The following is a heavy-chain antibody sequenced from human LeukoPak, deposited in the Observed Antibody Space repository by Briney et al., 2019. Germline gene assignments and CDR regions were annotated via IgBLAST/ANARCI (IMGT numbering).Heavy chain of an antibody. CDR1: GYTFTSYG. Sequence: ASVKVSCKASGYTFTSYGISWVRQAPGQGLEWMGWISAYNGNTNYAQNLQGRVTMTTDTSTSTAYMELRSLRSDDTAVYYCARDGLAGYIVVVPASPFDYWGQGTLVTVSS. CDR2: ISAYNGNT. CDR3: ARDGLAGYIVVVPASPFDY. V-gene: IGHV1-18*01. D-gene: IGHD2-2*01. J-gene: IGHJ4*02.